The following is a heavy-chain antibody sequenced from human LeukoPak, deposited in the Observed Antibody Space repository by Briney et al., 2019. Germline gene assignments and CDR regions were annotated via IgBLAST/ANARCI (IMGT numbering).Heavy chain of an antibody. J-gene: IGHJ4*02. Sequence: ASVKVSCKASGYTFTSYGISWVRQAPGQGLEWMGWISAYSGNTNYAQKLQGRVTMTTDTSTSTAYMELGSLRSDDTAVYYCARANDFWSGHRNYYFDYWGQGTLVTVSS. CDR2: ISAYSGNT. CDR1: GYTFTSYG. V-gene: IGHV1-18*01. D-gene: IGHD3-3*01. CDR3: ARANDFWSGHRNYYFDY.